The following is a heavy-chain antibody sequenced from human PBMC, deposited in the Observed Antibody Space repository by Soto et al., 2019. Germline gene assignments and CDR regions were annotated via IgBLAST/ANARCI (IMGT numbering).Heavy chain of an antibody. D-gene: IGHD4-17*01. J-gene: IGHJ3*02. CDR1: GLTFGNNA. V-gene: IGHV3-30-3*01. Sequence: PGGPLRLSCEASGLTFGNNAMPWVRQAPGKGLEWLAIISYDGDNEYYADSVRGRFTISRDNSKNTLYLQTNNLRHEDTAVYYCATRRLRWFEGAFDIWGQGTMVTVSS. CDR2: ISYDGDNE. CDR3: ATRRLRWFEGAFDI.